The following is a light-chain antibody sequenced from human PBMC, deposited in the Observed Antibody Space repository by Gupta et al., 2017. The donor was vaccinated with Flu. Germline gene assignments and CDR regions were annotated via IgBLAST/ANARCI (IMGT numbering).Light chain of an antibody. CDR3: QQYDNLPLT. J-gene: IGKJ4*01. Sequence: DIQMTHSPSSLSASVGDRGTITCQASQDISNYLNWYQQKPGKAPKLLIYDASNLETGVPSRFSGSGSGTDFTFTISSLQPEDIATYYCQQYDNLPLTFGGGTKVEIK. CDR2: DAS. CDR1: QDISNY. V-gene: IGKV1-33*01.